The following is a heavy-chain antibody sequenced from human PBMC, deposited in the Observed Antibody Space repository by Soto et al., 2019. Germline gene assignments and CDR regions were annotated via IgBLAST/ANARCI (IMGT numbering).Heavy chain of an antibody. J-gene: IGHJ6*02. CDR1: GGTFSSYA. Sequence: QVQLVQSGAEVKKPGSSVKVSCKASGGTFSSYAISWVRQAPGQGLEWMGGIIPIPGTANYAQKFQGRVTITADESTSTAYMELSSLRSEDTAVYYCARSQGSSTSLEIYDYYYYGMDAWGQGTTVTVSS. V-gene: IGHV1-69*01. D-gene: IGHD2-2*01. CDR3: ARSQGSSTSLEIYDYYYYGMDA. CDR2: IIPIPGTA.